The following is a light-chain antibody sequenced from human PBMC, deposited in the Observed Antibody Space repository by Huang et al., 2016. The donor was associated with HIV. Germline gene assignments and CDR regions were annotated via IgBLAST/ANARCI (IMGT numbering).Light chain of an antibody. Sequence: EIVLTQSPGTLSLSAGERATLSCRASQSISSRYLAWYQQKPGQAPRLLIYGAASRTTVIPDKFSGSGSGTGFTLTISGLEPEDFAVYFCQQYGSSPYTFGQGTNLEIK. V-gene: IGKV3-20*01. CDR3: QQYGSSPYT. J-gene: IGKJ2*01. CDR2: GAA. CDR1: QSISSRY.